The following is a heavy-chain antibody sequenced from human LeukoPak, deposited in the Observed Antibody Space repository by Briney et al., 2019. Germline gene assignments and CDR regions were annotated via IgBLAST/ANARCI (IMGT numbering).Heavy chain of an antibody. Sequence: GGSLRLSCAASGFTFSSYSMSWVRQAPGKGLEWVSSISSTGGTTYYADSVKGRFTISRDNSKNTLYLQMNSLRAEDTAVYYCAKYTSGLYSSPRKNYYYYMDVWGKGTTVTISS. J-gene: IGHJ6*03. D-gene: IGHD6-13*01. V-gene: IGHV3-23*01. CDR2: ISSTGGTT. CDR1: GFTFSSYS. CDR3: AKYTSGLYSSPRKNYYYYMDV.